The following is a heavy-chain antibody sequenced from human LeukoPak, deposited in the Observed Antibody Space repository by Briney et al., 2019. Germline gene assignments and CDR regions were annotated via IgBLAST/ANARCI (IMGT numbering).Heavy chain of an antibody. J-gene: IGHJ4*02. Sequence: GGSLRLSCAASGFTFNGSVMHWVRQASGKGLEWVGRIRSKASSYATAYAASVKGRFTISRDNSKNTLYLDMTGLRAEDTAVYFCAKDGWEIRLATGNWGQGTLVTVSA. V-gene: IGHV3-73*01. CDR3: AKDGWEIRLATGN. CDR2: IRSKASSYAT. CDR1: GFTFNGSV. D-gene: IGHD1-26*01.